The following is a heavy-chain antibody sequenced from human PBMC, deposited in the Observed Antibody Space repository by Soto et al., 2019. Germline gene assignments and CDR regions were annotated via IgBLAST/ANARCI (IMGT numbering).Heavy chain of an antibody. V-gene: IGHV4-59*01. CDR2: IYYSGST. D-gene: IGHD6-13*01. CDR1: GGSISSYY. J-gene: IGHJ5*02. CDR3: ARTHLPAAAGGNWFDP. Sequence: SETLSLTCTVSGGSISSYYWSWIRQPPGKGLEWIGYIYYSGSTNYNPSLKSRVTISVDTSKNQFSLKLSSVTAADTAVYYCARTHLPAAAGGNWFDPWGQGTLVTVSS.